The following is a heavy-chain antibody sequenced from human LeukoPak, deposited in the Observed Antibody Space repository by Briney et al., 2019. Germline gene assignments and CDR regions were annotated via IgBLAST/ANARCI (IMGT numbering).Heavy chain of an antibody. Sequence: ASVKVSCKASGYTFTGYYMHWVRQAPGQGLEWMGWINPNSGGTNYAQKFLGRVTMTRDTSISTAYMELSRLRSDDTAVYYCARDTGATPDRSDYWGQGTLVTVSS. V-gene: IGHV1-2*02. CDR3: ARDTGATPDRSDY. D-gene: IGHD1-26*01. CDR1: GYTFTGYY. CDR2: INPNSGGT. J-gene: IGHJ4*02.